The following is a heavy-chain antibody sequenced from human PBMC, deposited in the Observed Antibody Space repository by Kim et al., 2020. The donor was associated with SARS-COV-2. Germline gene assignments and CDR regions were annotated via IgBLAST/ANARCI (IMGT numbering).Heavy chain of an antibody. CDR2: IYYSGST. J-gene: IGHJ4*02. CDR1: GGSISSSSYY. V-gene: IGHV4-39*01. CDR3: ARLVWFYSGSYAYYFDY. D-gene: IGHD1-26*01. Sequence: SETLSLTCTVSGGSISSSSYYWGWIRQPPGKGLEWIGSIYYSGSTYYNPSLKSRVTISVDTSKNQFSLKLSSVTAADTAVYYCARLVWFYSGSYAYYFDYWGQGTLVTVSS.